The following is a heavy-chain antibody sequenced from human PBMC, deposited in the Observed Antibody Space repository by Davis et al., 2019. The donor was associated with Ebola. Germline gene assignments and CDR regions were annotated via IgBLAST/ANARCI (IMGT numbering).Heavy chain of an antibody. D-gene: IGHD2-21*02. CDR1: GGTFSSYT. J-gene: IGHJ3*02. CDR3: ATDKYCGGDCFGAFDI. Sequence: ASVTVSCKASGGTFSSYTISWVRQAPGKGLEWMGGFDPEDGETIYAQKFQGRVTMTEDTSTDTTYMELSSLRSEDTAVYYCATDKYCGGDCFGAFDIWGQGTMVTVSS. CDR2: FDPEDGET. V-gene: IGHV1-24*01.